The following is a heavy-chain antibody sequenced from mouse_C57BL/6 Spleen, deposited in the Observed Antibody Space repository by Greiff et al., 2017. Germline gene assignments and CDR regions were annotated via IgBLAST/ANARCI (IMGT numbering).Heavy chain of an antibody. V-gene: IGHV1-72*01. CDR3: ARADDYDAYFEV. CDR2: IDPNSGGT. J-gene: IGHJ1*03. CDR1: GYTFTSYW. Sequence: QVQLQQPGAELVKPGASVKLSCKASGYTFTSYWMHWVKQRPGRGLEWIGRIDPNSGGTKYNEKFKSKATLTVDKPSSTAYMQLSSLTSEDSAVYYCARADDYDAYFEVWGTGTTVTVSS. D-gene: IGHD2-4*01.